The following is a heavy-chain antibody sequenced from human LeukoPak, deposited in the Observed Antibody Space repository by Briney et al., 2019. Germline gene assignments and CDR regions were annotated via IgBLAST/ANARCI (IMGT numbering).Heavy chain of an antibody. V-gene: IGHV5-51*01. CDR3: ARHLRPLGAFDI. Sequence: GASLEISWKGSGSSFTSYWIGWGRQMPGKGLEWMGIIYPGDSDTRYSPSFQGQVTISDDKSISTAYLQWSSLKASDTAMYYCARHLRPLGAFDIWGQGTMVTVSS. CDR2: IYPGDSDT. CDR1: GSSFTSYW. J-gene: IGHJ3*02.